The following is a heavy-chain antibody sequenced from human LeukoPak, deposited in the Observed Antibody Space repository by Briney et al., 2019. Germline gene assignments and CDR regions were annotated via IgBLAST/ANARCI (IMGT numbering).Heavy chain of an antibody. CDR2: ISSSRSYI. CDR1: GFTFSSYS. Sequence: GGSLRLSCAPSGFTFSSYSMNWVRQAPGKGLEWASYISSSRSYIYYADSVKGRFTISRDNAKNSLYLQMSSLKVEDTAVYYCAREHSGGGNYYDSSGYYRSFDYWGQGTPVTVSS. V-gene: IGHV3-21*01. CDR3: AREHSGGGNYYDSSGYYRSFDY. J-gene: IGHJ4*02. D-gene: IGHD3-22*01.